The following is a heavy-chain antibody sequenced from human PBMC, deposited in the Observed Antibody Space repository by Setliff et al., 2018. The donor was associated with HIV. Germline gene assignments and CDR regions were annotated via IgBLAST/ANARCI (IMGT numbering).Heavy chain of an antibody. Sequence: NPSETLSLTCTVSGDSINSDNYYWSWIRQPAGRGLEWIGRIYTSGTTNYNPSLKTRVTFSVDTSKNQFSLRLSSVTAADTAVYYCARGTLWSSGYYLYWYLDLWGLGTLVTVSS. D-gene: IGHD3-22*01. CDR3: ARGTLWSSGYYLYWYLDL. CDR1: GDSINSDNYY. V-gene: IGHV4-61*02. J-gene: IGHJ2*01. CDR2: IYTSGTT.